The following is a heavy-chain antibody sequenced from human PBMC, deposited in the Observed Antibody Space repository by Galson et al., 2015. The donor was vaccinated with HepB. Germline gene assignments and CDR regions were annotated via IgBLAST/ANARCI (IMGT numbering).Heavy chain of an antibody. CDR2: INHSGST. J-gene: IGHJ4*02. CDR1: GGSFSGYY. CDR3: ATKYSSGWYYFDY. D-gene: IGHD6-19*01. Sequence: LSLTCAVYGGSFSGYYWSWIRQPPGKGLEWIGEINHSGSTNYNPSLKSRVTISVDTSKNQFSLKLSSVTAADTAVYYCATKYSSGWYYFDYWGQGTLVTVSS. V-gene: IGHV4-34*01.